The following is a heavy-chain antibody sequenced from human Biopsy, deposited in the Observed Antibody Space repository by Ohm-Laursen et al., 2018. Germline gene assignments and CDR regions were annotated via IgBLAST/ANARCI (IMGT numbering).Heavy chain of an antibody. J-gene: IGHJ5*02. D-gene: IGHD6-6*01. CDR1: GHSFITYD. CDR3: ARGYSRRVSIFEASIYWFDT. Sequence: SVKVSCKASGHSFITYDVNWVRQARGQGLEWMGWLISSSGKTFYAQRFQGRVTLTMNTSISTASMELSGLRSEDTAVYFCARGYSRRVSIFEASIYWFDTWGQGTLVTVSS. V-gene: IGHV1-8*01. CDR2: LISSSGKT.